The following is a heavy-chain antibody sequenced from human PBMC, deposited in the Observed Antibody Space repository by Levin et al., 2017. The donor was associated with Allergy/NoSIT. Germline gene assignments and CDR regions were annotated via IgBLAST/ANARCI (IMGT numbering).Heavy chain of an antibody. J-gene: IGHJ6*03. CDR1: GFTFSSYG. CDR2: ISYDGSNK. D-gene: IGHD6-13*01. V-gene: IGHV3-30*18. Sequence: QTGGSLRLSCAASGFTFSSYGMHWVRQAPGKGLEWVAVISYDGSNKYYADSVKGRFTISRDNSKNTLYLQMNSLRAEDTAVYYCAKGIAAGDYYYYYMDVWGKGTTVTVSS. CDR3: AKGIAAGDYYYYYMDV.